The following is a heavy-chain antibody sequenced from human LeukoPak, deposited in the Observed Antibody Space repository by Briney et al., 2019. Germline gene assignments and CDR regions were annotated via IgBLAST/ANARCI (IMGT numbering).Heavy chain of an antibody. Sequence: SETLSLTCTVSGGSISNYYWTWIRLPPGKGLEWIGYIYYTGATYYNPSLKSRVTISLDTSKNQFSLKLSSVTAADTAVYYCARAGYSYGTGYYFDYWGQGALVTVSS. CDR1: GGSISNYY. V-gene: IGHV4-59*01. CDR3: ARAGYSYGTGYYFDY. CDR2: IYYTGAT. J-gene: IGHJ4*02. D-gene: IGHD5-18*01.